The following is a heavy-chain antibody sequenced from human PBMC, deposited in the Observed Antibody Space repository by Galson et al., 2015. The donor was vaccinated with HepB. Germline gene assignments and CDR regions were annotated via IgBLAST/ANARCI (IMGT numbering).Heavy chain of an antibody. Sequence: SLRLSCAASGFTFRSFGIHWVRQAPGKGLEWVALIWADGTNTYYADPVKGRFTISRDNSKNTLNLQMNSLRAEDTAVYYCAREAPVAAPAAFDYWGQGTLVTVSS. CDR2: IWADGTNT. CDR3: AREAPVAAPAAFDY. J-gene: IGHJ4*02. CDR1: GFTFRSFG. D-gene: IGHD6-25*01. V-gene: IGHV3-33*08.